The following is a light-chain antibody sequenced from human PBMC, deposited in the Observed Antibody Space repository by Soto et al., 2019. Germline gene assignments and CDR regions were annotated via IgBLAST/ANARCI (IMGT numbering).Light chain of an antibody. V-gene: IGKV1-27*01. CDR3: QKYYSAPPT. J-gene: IGKJ2*01. Sequence: DIQMTQSPSSLSASVGDRVTITCRASQGIYNYLAWYQQKPGKVPKLLIYAASTLQSGVPSRFSGSGSGTDITLTISSLQPEDVATYYCQKYYSAPPTFGQGNKLEIK. CDR2: AAS. CDR1: QGIYNY.